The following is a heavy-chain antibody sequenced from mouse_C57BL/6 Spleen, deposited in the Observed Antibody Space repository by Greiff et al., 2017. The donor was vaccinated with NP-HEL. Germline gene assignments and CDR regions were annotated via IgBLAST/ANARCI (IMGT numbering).Heavy chain of an antibody. V-gene: IGHV7-3*01. J-gene: IGHJ2*01. Sequence: VQLKESGGGLVQPGGSLSLSCAASGFTFTDYYMSWVRQPPGKALEWLGFIRNKANGYTTEYSSSVKGKFTISRDNSQSILYLQMNALRAEDSATYYCARYDYGDYWGKGTTLTVSS. CDR3: ARYDYGDY. CDR1: GFTFTDYY. D-gene: IGHD2-4*01. CDR2: IRNKANGYTT.